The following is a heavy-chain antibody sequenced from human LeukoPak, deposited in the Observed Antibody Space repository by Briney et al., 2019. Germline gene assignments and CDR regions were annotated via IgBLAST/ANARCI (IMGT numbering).Heavy chain of an antibody. D-gene: IGHD3-9*01. Sequence: VAPVKVSCKASGYTFTSYAMHWVRQAPGQRLEWMGWINAGNGNTKYSQKFQGRVTITRDTSASTAYMELSSLRSEDTAVYYCAREGDWSYNWFDPWGQGTLVTVSS. CDR2: INAGNGNT. CDR1: GYTFTSYA. V-gene: IGHV1-3*01. CDR3: AREGDWSYNWFDP. J-gene: IGHJ5*02.